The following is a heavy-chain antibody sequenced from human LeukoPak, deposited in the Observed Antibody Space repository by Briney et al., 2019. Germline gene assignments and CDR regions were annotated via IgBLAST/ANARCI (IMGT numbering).Heavy chain of an antibody. CDR3: XXXXXSPRXXXXXSGSLGYXXX. D-gene: IGHD3-22*01. Sequence: GASVKVSCKASGGTFSSYAISWVRQAPGQGLEWMGRXIPIFGTANYAQKFQGRVTITTDESTSTAYMELSSLRSEDTAVYYCXXXXXSPRXXXXXSGSLGYXXXWGXGXLVTXSS. CDR1: GGTFSSYA. V-gene: IGHV1-69*05. J-gene: IGHJ1*01. CDR2: XIPIFGTA.